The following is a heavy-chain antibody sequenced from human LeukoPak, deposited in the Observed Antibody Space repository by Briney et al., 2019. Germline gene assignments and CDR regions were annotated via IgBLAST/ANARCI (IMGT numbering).Heavy chain of an antibody. CDR1: GGTFSSYA. V-gene: IGHV1-69*04. CDR3: ARASQGYCSSTSCYAFDI. Sequence: SVKVSCKASGGTFSSYAISWVRQAPGQGLEWMGRIIPILGIANYAQKFQGRVTITADKSTSTAYMELSSLRSEDTAVCYCARASQGYCSSTSCYAFDIWGQGTMVTVSS. CDR2: IIPILGIA. J-gene: IGHJ3*02. D-gene: IGHD2-2*01.